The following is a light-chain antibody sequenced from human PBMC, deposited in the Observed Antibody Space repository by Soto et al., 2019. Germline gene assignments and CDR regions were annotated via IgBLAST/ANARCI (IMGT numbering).Light chain of an antibody. Sequence: EVVLTQSPATLSLSPGERATLSCRASQGVSIYLAWYQQKPGQAPRLLIYDASNRATGIPARFSGSGSGTDFTLTISSLEPEDFAVYYWQLRASWPPLTFGGGTRVEIK. CDR1: QGVSIY. J-gene: IGKJ4*01. CDR3: QLRASWPPLT. CDR2: DAS. V-gene: IGKV3-11*01.